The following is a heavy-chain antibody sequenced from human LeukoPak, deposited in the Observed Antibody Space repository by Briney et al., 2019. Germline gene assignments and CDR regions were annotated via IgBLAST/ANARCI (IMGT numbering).Heavy chain of an antibody. Sequence: ASVKVSCKTSGYTFTGFSLHWVRRAPGHGLEWMGWINPNTGDTNSAQRFQGRVTMTRDTSITTAYMELTSLRSDDTAVYYCARHRNFDSSGYYPYDHWGQGTLVTVSS. V-gene: IGHV1-2*02. CDR3: ARHRNFDSSGYYPYDH. D-gene: IGHD3-22*01. CDR1: GYTFTGFS. CDR2: INPNTGDT. J-gene: IGHJ4*02.